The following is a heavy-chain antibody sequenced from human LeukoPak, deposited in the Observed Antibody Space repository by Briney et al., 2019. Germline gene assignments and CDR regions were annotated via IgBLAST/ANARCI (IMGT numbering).Heavy chain of an antibody. D-gene: IGHD3-10*01. Sequence: ASVKVSCKASGGTFSSYAISWVRQAPGQGLEWMGGIIPIFGTANYAQKFQGRATITADESTSTAYMELSSLRSEDTAVYYCARGLTYFYGLGSSSFDYWGQGTLVTVSS. CDR1: GGTFSSYA. CDR3: ARGLTYFYGLGSSSFDY. J-gene: IGHJ4*02. V-gene: IGHV1-69*01. CDR2: IIPIFGTA.